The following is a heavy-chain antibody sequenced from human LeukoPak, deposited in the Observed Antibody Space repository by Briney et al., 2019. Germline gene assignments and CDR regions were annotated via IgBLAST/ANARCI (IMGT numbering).Heavy chain of an antibody. J-gene: IGHJ4*02. D-gene: IGHD6-25*01. CDR3: ARVAAAGPVDY. V-gene: IGHV4-39*01. CDR2: IYYSGST. Sequence: PSETLSLTCTVSGRSISSSSYYWGWIRQPPGKGLEWIGSIYYSGSTYYNPSLKSRVTISVDTSKNQFSLKLSSVTAADTAVYYCARVAAAGPVDYWGQGTLVTVSS. CDR1: GRSISSSSYY.